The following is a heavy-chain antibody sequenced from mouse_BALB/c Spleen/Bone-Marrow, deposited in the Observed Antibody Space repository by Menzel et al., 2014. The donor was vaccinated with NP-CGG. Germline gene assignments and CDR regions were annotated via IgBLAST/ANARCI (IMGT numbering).Heavy chain of an antibody. Sequence: QVQLQQSGPGLVAPSQSLSITCTVSGFSLTSYGVHWVRQSPGKGLEWLGVIWAGGSTNYNSALMSRLSISKDNSKSQVFLKMNGLQTDDTAMYYCARDRSYYGMDYRGQGTSVTVSS. CDR2: IWAGGST. V-gene: IGHV2-9*02. CDR1: GFSLTSYG. J-gene: IGHJ4*01. CDR3: ARDRSYYGMDY.